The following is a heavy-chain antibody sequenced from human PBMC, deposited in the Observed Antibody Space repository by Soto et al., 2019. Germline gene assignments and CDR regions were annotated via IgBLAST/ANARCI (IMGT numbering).Heavy chain of an antibody. CDR3: ARERCYEEYCSGGSCYCGFDY. D-gene: IGHD2-15*01. CDR1: GGSISSGGYY. J-gene: IGHJ4*02. Sequence: PSETLSLTCTVSGGSISSGGYYWSWIRQHPGKGLEWIGYIYYSGSTYYNPSLKSRVTISVDTSKNQFSLKLSSVTAADTAVYYCARERCYEEYCSGGSCYCGFDYWGQGTLVTVSS. CDR2: IYYSGST. V-gene: IGHV4-31*03.